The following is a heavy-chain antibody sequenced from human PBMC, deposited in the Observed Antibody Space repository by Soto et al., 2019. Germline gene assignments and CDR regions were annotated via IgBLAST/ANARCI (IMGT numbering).Heavy chain of an antibody. CDR1: GGSITSSY. CDR3: ARGEDAFFYYGLDV. CDR2: IYDTGISGYTPST. Sequence: LSLTCTVSGGSITSSYWSWIRRPPGKGLEWIAYIYDTGISGYTPSTSYNPSLKSRVTISVDTSKSQFSLKLTSVTAADTAAYYCARGEDAFFYYGLDVWGQGITVTVSS. J-gene: IGHJ6*02. V-gene: IGHV4-59*01.